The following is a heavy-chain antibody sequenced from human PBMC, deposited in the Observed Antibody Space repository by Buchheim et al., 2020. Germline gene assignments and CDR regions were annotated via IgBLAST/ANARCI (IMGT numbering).Heavy chain of an antibody. J-gene: IGHJ6*02. D-gene: IGHD3-3*01. Sequence: QVQLVESGGGVVQPGRSLRLSCAASGFTFSSYGMHWVRQAPGKGLEWVAVIWYDGSNKYYADSVKGRFTISRDNSKNKLYLQMNSLRAEDTAVYYCARDWRSTYYDFWSGYYTYGMDVWGQGTT. CDR2: IWYDGSNK. CDR1: GFTFSSYG. V-gene: IGHV3-33*01. CDR3: ARDWRSTYYDFWSGYYTYGMDV.